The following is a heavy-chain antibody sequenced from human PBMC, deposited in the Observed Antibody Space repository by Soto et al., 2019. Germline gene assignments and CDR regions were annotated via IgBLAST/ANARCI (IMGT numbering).Heavy chain of an antibody. CDR3: ARASPVVTDV. Sequence: QVQLQESGPGLVKPSQTLSLTCTVSGGSISRGNYYWSWIRQPPGKGLEWIGYIFYSGTTYYNPSLKSRVTISVDTSKNQFSLRLSSVTAADTAVYYCARASPVVTDVWGQGTTVTVSS. J-gene: IGHJ6*02. CDR1: GGSISRGNYY. CDR2: IFYSGTT. D-gene: IGHD5-18*01. V-gene: IGHV4-30-4*01.